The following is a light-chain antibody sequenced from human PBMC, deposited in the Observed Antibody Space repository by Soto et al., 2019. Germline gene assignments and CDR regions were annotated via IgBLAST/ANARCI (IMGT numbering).Light chain of an antibody. CDR3: QHTLKWPPT. V-gene: IGKV3-20*01. Sequence: DIVLTQSPGTLSLSPGERATLSCRASQSVSSKYLAWYQQKPGQPPRVLIYGTSIRATGIPERFSGGGSGTDFTLTITRLESEDFALYYCQHTLKWPPTFGQGTRVEI. CDR1: QSVSSKY. CDR2: GTS. J-gene: IGKJ1*01.